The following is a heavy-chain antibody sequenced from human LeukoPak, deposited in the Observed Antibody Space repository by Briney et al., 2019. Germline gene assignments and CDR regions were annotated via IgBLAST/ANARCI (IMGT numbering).Heavy chain of an antibody. V-gene: IGHV3-74*01. J-gene: IGHJ4*02. CDR2: INSDGSST. D-gene: IGHD5-18*01. Sequence: PGGSLRLSCAASGFTFSSYWIHWVRQAPGKGLVWLSRINSDGSSTSYADSVKGRFTISRDNAKNTLYLQMNSLRAEDTAVYYCARSRKYSYAAYWGQGTLVTVSS. CDR1: GFTFSSYW. CDR3: ARSRKYSYAAY.